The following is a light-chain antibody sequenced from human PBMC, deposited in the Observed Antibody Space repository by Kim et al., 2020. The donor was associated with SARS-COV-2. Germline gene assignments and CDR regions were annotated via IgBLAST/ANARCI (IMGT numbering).Light chain of an antibody. Sequence: CASVRDRVTMTCRASQSISGWLAWYQKRRGKAPKRLIYGASSLASGVPSRFSGSGSGTEFTLTISSLQPDDFATYYCQQYNSYSYTFGQGTKLEI. CDR1: QSISGW. V-gene: IGKV1-5*01. CDR3: QQYNSYSYT. CDR2: GAS. J-gene: IGKJ2*01.